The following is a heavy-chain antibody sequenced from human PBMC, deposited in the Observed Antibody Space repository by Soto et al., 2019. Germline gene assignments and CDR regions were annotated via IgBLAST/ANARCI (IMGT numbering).Heavy chain of an antibody. D-gene: IGHD6-19*01. CDR2: INQSGST. Sequence: LETLSLTCAGYGGSFSGSYWNWFRQPPGKGLEWIGEINQSGSTNYNPSLKSRVTISVDTSKNQFSLKLSSVTATDSAVYYCARVVGSSGWYYGSFDIWGPGTMVTVSS. CDR3: ARVVGSSGWYYGSFDI. CDR1: GGSFSGSY. V-gene: IGHV4-34*01. J-gene: IGHJ3*02.